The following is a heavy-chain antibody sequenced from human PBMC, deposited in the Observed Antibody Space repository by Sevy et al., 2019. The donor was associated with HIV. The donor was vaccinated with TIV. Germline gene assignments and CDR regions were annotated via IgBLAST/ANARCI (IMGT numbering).Heavy chain of an antibody. D-gene: IGHD3-3*01. CDR2: ISYDGSNK. V-gene: IGHV3-30-3*01. CDR3: ARGYYDFWSGYQPQNYYYYGMDV. Sequence: GESLKISCAASGFTFSSYAMHWVRQAPGKGLEWVAVISYDGSNKYYADSVKGRFTISRDNSKNTLYLQMNILRAEDTAVYYCARGYYDFWSGYQPQNYYYYGMDVWGQGTTVTVSS. J-gene: IGHJ6*02. CDR1: GFTFSSYA.